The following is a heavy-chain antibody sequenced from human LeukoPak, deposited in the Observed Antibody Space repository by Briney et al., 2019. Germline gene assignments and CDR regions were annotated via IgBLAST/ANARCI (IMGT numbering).Heavy chain of an antibody. J-gene: IGHJ4*02. V-gene: IGHV3-21*01. Sequence: GGSLRLSCAASGFTFSSYSMNWVRQAPGKGLEWVSSISGSSSYIYYADSVKGRFTISRDNAKNSLYLQMNSLRAEDTAVYYCARDLLIAAAGMGGYWGQGTLVTVSS. CDR2: ISGSSSYI. CDR1: GFTFSSYS. CDR3: ARDLLIAAAGMGGY. D-gene: IGHD6-13*01.